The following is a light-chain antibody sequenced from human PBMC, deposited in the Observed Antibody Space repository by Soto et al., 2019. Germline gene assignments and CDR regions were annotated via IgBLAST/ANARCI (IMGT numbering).Light chain of an antibody. V-gene: IGKV4-1*01. CDR1: QRVFYTSNTTNH. CDR3: QQYYSTPTWT. J-gene: IGKJ1*01. Sequence: DGGMTQSPDPLAGSLGQRATITCKSSQRVFYTSNTTNHLAWYQQNTGEPPKLLIYWASTRESGVPDRFSGSGSGTDFTLTISSLQAEDVAVYYCQQYYSTPTWTFGQGTKVDIK. CDR2: WAS.